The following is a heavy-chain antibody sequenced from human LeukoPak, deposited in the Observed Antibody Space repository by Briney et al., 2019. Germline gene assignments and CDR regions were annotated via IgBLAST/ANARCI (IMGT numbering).Heavy chain of an antibody. Sequence: KPSETLSLTCTVSGGFISSSSYYWGWIRQPPGKGLEWIGSIYYSASTYYHPSLKSRVTISVDTSKNQFSLKLSSVTAADTAVYYCARGPLYSSGWYNGNDYWGQGTLVTVSS. CDR3: ARGPLYSSGWYNGNDY. V-gene: IGHV4-39*07. D-gene: IGHD6-19*01. CDR2: IYYSAST. CDR1: GGFISSSSYY. J-gene: IGHJ4*02.